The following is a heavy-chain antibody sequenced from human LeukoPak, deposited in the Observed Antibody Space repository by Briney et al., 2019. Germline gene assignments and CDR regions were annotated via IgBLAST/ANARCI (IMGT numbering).Heavy chain of an antibody. CDR3: ARDITMIQGPFDY. V-gene: IGHV4-38-2*02. CDR1: GYSISSGYY. CDR2: IYHSGSA. J-gene: IGHJ4*02. D-gene: IGHD3-22*01. Sequence: SETLSLTCTVSGYSISSGYYWGWIRQPPGKGLEWIGSIYHSGSAYYNPSLKSRVTISVDTSKNQFSLKLSSVTAADTAVYYCARDITMIQGPFDYWGQGTLVTVSS.